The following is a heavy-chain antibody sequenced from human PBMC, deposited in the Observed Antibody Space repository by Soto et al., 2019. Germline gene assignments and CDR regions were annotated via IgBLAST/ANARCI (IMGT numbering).Heavy chain of an antibody. V-gene: IGHV4-34*01. D-gene: IGHD3-16*02. CDR3: ARGKLSDYVWGSYRYHFDY. CDR1: GVSFSGYY. J-gene: IGHJ4*02. Sequence: PSETLSLTCAVYGVSFSGYYWSWIRQPPGKGLEWIGEINHSGSTNYNPSLKSRVTISVDTSKNQFSLKLSSVTAADTAVYYCARGKLSDYVWGSYRYHFDYWGQGTVVTVSS. CDR2: INHSGST.